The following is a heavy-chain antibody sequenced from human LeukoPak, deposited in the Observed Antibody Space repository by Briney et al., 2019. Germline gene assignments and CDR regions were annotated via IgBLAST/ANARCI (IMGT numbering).Heavy chain of an antibody. D-gene: IGHD4-23*01. CDR3: TKGGGNSDSDFDY. J-gene: IGHJ4*02. CDR2: ISGSGRTT. CDR1: GFTFSSSA. Sequence: GGSLRLSCAASGFTFSSSAMTWVRQAPGKGLEWVSTISGSGRTTYYADSMKGRFTISRDNSKSTLYLQMNSLRAEDTAVYYCTKGGGNSDSDFDYWGQGIPVTVSS. V-gene: IGHV3-23*01.